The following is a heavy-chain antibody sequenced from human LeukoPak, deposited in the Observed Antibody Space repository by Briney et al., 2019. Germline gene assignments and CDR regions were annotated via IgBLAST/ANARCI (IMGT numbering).Heavy chain of an antibody. CDR3: ASETHDSSGYYYSS. CDR1: GYTFTGYY. J-gene: IGHJ4*02. CDR2: INPSGGST. D-gene: IGHD3-22*01. Sequence: ASVKVSCKASGYTFTGYYIHWVRQAPGQGLEWMGIINPSGGSTTYAQKFQGRVTMTRDTSTSTVYMDLSSLRSDDTAVYYCASETHDSSGYYYSSWGQGTLVTVSS. V-gene: IGHV1-46*01.